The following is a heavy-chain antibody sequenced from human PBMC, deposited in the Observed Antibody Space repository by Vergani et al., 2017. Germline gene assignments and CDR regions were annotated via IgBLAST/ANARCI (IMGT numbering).Heavy chain of an antibody. D-gene: IGHD3-9*01. CDR2: INPSGGHT. CDR1: GYTFSNYY. Sequence: VQVVQSGAEVKKSGASVKVSCKPSGYTFSNYYMSWLRQAHGKGLAWMGIINPSGGHTTYAQKFQGRVTMTRDTSTSTVYVELSSLRSEDTAIYYCARSDDVILTGYRYCGQGTLATVSS. J-gene: IGHJ4*02. CDR3: ARSDDVILTGYRY. V-gene: IGHV1-46*03.